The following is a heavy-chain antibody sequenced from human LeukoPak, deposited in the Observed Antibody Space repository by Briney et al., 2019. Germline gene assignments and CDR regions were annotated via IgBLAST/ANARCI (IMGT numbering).Heavy chain of an antibody. D-gene: IGHD1-26*01. CDR2: IYTSGST. CDR1: GGSISSGSYY. Sequence: SETLSLTCTVSGGSISSGSYYWSWIRQPAGKGLEWIGRIYTSGSTNYNPSLKSRVTISVDTSKNQFSLKLSSVTAADTAVYYCARDGLVGATTRDHRRFGFDYWGQGTLVTVSS. J-gene: IGHJ4*02. V-gene: IGHV4-61*02. CDR3: ARDGLVGATTRDHRRFGFDY.